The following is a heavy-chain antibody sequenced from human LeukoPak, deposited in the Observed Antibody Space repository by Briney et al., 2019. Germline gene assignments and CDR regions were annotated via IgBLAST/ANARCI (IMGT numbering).Heavy chain of an antibody. CDR1: GFTFSSYA. V-gene: IGHV3-23*01. J-gene: IGHJ4*02. Sequence: GGSLRLSCAASGFTFSSYAMSWVRQAPGKGLEWVSDISGSGGSTSYADSVKGRFTISRDNSKNTLYLQMNSLRADDTAVYYCAKTLKYSSDLLDYGGQGTLVTVSS. D-gene: IGHD5-18*01. CDR2: ISGSGGST. CDR3: AKTLKYSSDLLDY.